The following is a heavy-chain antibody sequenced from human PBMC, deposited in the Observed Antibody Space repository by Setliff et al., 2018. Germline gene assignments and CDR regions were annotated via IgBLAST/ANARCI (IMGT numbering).Heavy chain of an antibody. V-gene: IGHV4-59*01. D-gene: IGHD3-10*01. CDR3: ARVGESRYYGSGSYYVRDRQYYYYGMDV. J-gene: IGHJ6*02. CDR2: IYYSGST. Sequence: SETLSLTCTASGGSISSYYWSWIRQPPGKGLEWIGYIYYSGSTNYNPSLKSRVTISVDTSKNQFSLKLSSVTAAATAVYYCARVGESRYYGSGSYYVRDRQYYYYGMDVWGQGTMVTVSS. CDR1: GGSISSYY.